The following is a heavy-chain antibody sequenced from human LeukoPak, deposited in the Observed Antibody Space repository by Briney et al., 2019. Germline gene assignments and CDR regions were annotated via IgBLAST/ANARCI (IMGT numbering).Heavy chain of an antibody. V-gene: IGHV4-59*08. Sequence: SETLSLTCIVSGGSINSHYWSWIRQPPGKGLEWIGDIHYTGTTKYNPSVKSRVTVSIDTSKNQFSLELSSVTATDTAVYFCATNRVGTYDRPFDIWGQGTMVTVSS. CDR2: IHYTGTT. CDR3: ATNRVGTYDRPFDI. CDR1: GGSINSHY. D-gene: IGHD1-26*01. J-gene: IGHJ3*02.